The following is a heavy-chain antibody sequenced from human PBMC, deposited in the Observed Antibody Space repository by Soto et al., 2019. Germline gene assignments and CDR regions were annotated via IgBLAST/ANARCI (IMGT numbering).Heavy chain of an antibody. J-gene: IGHJ5*02. CDR2: IYHSGST. Sequence: QVQLQESGPGLVKPSGTLSLTCAVSGGSISSSNWWRWVRQPPGKGLEWIGEIYHSGSTNYNPSLKSRVTISVDKSKNQFSLKLSSVTAADTAVYYCATQETLAVAGTGWFDPWGQGTLVTVSS. CDR3: ATQETLAVAGTGWFDP. D-gene: IGHD6-19*01. V-gene: IGHV4-4*02. CDR1: GGSISSSNW.